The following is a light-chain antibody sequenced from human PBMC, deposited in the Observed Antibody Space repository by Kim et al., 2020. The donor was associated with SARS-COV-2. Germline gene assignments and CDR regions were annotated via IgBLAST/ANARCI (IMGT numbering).Light chain of an antibody. CDR3: QHYDNLPFT. J-gene: IGKJ3*01. CDR2: DAS. CDR1: QDISDY. V-gene: IGKV1-33*01. Sequence: SASVGDRVTITCQASQDISDYLNWYQQKPGKAPKLLIYDASKLESGVPSRFSGSGSGTDFTFTITSLQPEDSATYYCQHYDNLPFTFGPGTKLEI.